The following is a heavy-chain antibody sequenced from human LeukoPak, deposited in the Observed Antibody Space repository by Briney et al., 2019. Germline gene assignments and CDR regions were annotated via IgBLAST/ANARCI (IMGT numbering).Heavy chain of an antibody. D-gene: IGHD2-2*01. Sequence: PGGSLRLSCAASGFIFSSYSMNWVRQAPGKGLEWVSSISSSSSHIFYADSVKGRFTISRDNANNLLYLQMNSLRVEDTAVYYCATRYCTTTNCYALDYWGQGTLVTVSS. CDR3: ATRYCTTTNCYALDY. V-gene: IGHV3-21*06. CDR1: GFIFSSYS. CDR2: ISSSSSHI. J-gene: IGHJ4*02.